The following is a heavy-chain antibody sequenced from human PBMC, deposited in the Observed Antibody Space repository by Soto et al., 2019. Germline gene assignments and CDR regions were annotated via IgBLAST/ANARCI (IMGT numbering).Heavy chain of an antibody. CDR2: ISYDGSNK. CDR1: GFTFSSYG. D-gene: IGHD3-9*01. CDR3: ANGRGYDILTGYPRSDAFDI. J-gene: IGHJ3*02. V-gene: IGHV3-30*18. Sequence: QVQLVESGGGVVQPGRSLRLSCAASGFTFSSYGMHWVRQAPGKGLEWVAVISYDGSNKYYADSVKGRFTISRDNSKNTLYLQMNSLRAEDTDVYYCANGRGYDILTGYPRSDAFDIWGQGTMVTVSS.